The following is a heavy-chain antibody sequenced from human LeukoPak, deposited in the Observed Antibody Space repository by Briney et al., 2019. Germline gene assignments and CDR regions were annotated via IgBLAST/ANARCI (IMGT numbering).Heavy chain of an antibody. CDR1: GGSVSSGSYH. V-gene: IGHV4-61*01. D-gene: IGHD5-12*01. CDR3: AREGGYDFDGGSYRHGMYV. J-gene: IGHJ6*02. Sequence: SETLSLTCTVSGGSVSSGSYHWSWIRQPPGKGLEWIGKIYYSGSANYNPSLKSRVTISVDRSKNQFSLKLSSVTAADTALYYCAREGGYDFDGGSYRHGMYVWGQGTTVTVSS. CDR2: IYYSGSA.